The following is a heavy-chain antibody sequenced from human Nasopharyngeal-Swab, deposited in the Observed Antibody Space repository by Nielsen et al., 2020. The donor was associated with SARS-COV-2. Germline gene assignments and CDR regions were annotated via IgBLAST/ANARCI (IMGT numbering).Heavy chain of an antibody. V-gene: IGHV2-5*02. D-gene: IGHD3-16*01. CDR3: AHRTSVSFRFSFDY. Sequence: SGPTLVKPTETLRLTCTFSGFSLSTSGVGVGWIRQPPGKALEWLALIYWDDDKRYSPSLKSRLTITKDTSKNQVVLTMTNMDPVDTATYYCAHRTSVSFRFSFDYWGQGTLVTVSS. CDR2: IYWDDDK. CDR1: GFSLSTSGVG. J-gene: IGHJ4*02.